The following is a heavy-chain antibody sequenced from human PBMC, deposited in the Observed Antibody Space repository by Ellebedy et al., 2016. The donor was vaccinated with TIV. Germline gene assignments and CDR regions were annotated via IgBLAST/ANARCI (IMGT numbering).Heavy chain of an antibody. Sequence: AASVKVSCKASGYTFTNYDVSWVRQAPGQGLEWMGRISVYNKNTNYAQKFQARVTMTTDTSTSTAYMELTSLRSDDTAVYFSARDQRHCTDPGCYNMLPAAGHDHWGQGTLVTVSS. CDR2: ISVYNKNT. J-gene: IGHJ4*02. V-gene: IGHV1-18*04. D-gene: IGHD2-8*01. CDR1: GYTFTNYD. CDR3: ARDQRHCTDPGCYNMLPAAGHDH.